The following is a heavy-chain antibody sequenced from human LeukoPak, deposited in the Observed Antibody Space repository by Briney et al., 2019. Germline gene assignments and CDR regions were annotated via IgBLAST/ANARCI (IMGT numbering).Heavy chain of an antibody. CDR3: AKEGRSLQTY. CDR2: ISYDGSNK. Sequence: GGSLRLSCAASGFTFSSYAMHWVRQAPGKGLEWVAVISYDGSNKYYADSVKGRFTISRDNAKNSLYLQMNSLRVEDTAVYYCAKEGRSLQTYWGQGTLVTVSS. J-gene: IGHJ4*02. D-gene: IGHD5-24*01. CDR1: GFTFSSYA. V-gene: IGHV3-30-3*01.